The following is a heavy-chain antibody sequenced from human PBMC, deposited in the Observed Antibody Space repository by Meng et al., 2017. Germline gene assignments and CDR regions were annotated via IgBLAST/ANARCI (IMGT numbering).Heavy chain of an antibody. D-gene: IGHD4-17*01. J-gene: IGHJ4*02. Sequence: QVHLRQWGPGMLKPSDALSLTCAVCGGSCSGYYWSWIRQPPGKGLEWIGEINHSGSTNYNPSLKSRVTISVDTSKNQFSLKLSSVTAADTAVYYCARGSMFGATVTKIDYWGQGTLVTVSS. V-gene: IGHV4-34*01. CDR2: INHSGST. CDR3: ARGSMFGATVTKIDY. CDR1: GGSCSGYY.